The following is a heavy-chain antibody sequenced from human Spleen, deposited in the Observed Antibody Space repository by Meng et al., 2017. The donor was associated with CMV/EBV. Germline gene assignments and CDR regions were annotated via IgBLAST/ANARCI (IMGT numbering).Heavy chain of an antibody. D-gene: IGHD6-19*01. J-gene: IGHJ4*02. Sequence: GFPLSTSGVGVGWIRQPPGQALECLALVYGKDDKRYSPALKSRLTISKNTSKNQVILTMTNMDPVDTATYYCAHEPYSSGWDYYFDFWGQGTLVTVSS. CDR2: VYGKDDK. CDR1: GFPLSTSGVG. V-gene: IGHV2-5*01. CDR3: AHEPYSSGWDYYFDF.